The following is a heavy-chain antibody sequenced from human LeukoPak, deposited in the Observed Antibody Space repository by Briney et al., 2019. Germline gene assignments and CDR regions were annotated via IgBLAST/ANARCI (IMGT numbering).Heavy chain of an antibody. Sequence: SETLSLTCAVYGGSFSGYYWSWIRQPPGKGLEWIGEINHSGSTNYNPSLKSRVTISVDTSMNQFSLKLSSVTAADTAVYYCARDPPGSPRHRFDYWGQGTLVTVSS. J-gene: IGHJ4*02. CDR3: ARDPPGSPRHRFDY. CDR2: INHSGST. CDR1: GGSFSGYY. D-gene: IGHD6-13*01. V-gene: IGHV4-34*01.